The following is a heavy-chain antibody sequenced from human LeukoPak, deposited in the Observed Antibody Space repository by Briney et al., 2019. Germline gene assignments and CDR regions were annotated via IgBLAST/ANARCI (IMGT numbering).Heavy chain of an antibody. D-gene: IGHD2-15*01. Sequence: GESLRLSCAASGYTFSGYAMNWVRQAPGKGLEWVSAISGNAKTTYYADSVKGRFTISRDNSKNTLCLQINSLRAEDTAVYYCAKAGGGLLHNPRLYFDYWGQGTLVTVFS. J-gene: IGHJ4*02. CDR1: GYTFSGYA. CDR2: ISGNAKTT. CDR3: AKAGGGLLHNPRLYFDY. V-gene: IGHV3-23*01.